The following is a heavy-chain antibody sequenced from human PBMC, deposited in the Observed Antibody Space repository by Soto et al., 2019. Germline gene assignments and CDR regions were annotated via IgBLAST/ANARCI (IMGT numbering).Heavy chain of an antibody. CDR1: GGSISSDNYY. J-gene: IGHJ5*02. Sequence: QVQLQESGPGLVKPSQTLSLTCTVSGGSISSDNYYWSWICQPPGKVLEWVGYVHHSGNSYYTPSLKSRVTTSVDTSKNHFSLNLRSVTAADTDVYYCGSRISASGTFNWSDPWGQGTLVTGSS. V-gene: IGHV4-30-4*01. CDR2: VHHSGNS. CDR3: GSRISASGTFNWSDP. D-gene: IGHD6-13*01.